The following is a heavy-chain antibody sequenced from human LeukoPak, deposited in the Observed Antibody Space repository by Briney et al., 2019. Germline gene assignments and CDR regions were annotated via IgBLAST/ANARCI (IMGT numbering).Heavy chain of an antibody. Sequence: SETLSLTCTVSGYSTSSGYYWGWIRQPPGKGLEWIGSIYHSGSTYYNPSLKSRVTISVDTSKNQFSLELSSVTAADTAVYYCARTPEWLLSPNIWGQGTMVTVSS. D-gene: IGHD3-3*01. V-gene: IGHV4-38-2*02. CDR3: ARTPEWLLSPNI. CDR2: IYHSGST. CDR1: GYSTSSGYY. J-gene: IGHJ3*02.